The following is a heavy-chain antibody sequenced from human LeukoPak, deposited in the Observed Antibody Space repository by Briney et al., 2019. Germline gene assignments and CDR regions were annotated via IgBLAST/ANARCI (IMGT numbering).Heavy chain of an antibody. Sequence: SVKVSCKASGGTFSSYAISWVRQAPGQGLEWMGRIIPTFGTANYAQKFQGRVTITTDESTSTAYMELSSLRSEDTAVYYCAYDFWSGYYTGYNWFDPWGQGTLVTVSS. V-gene: IGHV1-69*05. CDR1: GGTFSSYA. J-gene: IGHJ5*02. D-gene: IGHD3-3*01. CDR3: AYDFWSGYYTGYNWFDP. CDR2: IIPTFGTA.